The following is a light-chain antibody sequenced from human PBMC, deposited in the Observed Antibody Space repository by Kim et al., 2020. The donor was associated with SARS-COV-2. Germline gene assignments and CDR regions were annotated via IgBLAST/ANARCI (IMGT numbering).Light chain of an antibody. Sequence: AIQMTQSPSSLSTSVGDTVTITCRASQGIRNDLGWYQQKPGKAPKLLIYSASSLQSGVPSRFSGSGSGTDFTLTISLQPEDFATYYCLQDYNYPYTFGQGTKLEI. CDR3: LQDYNYPYT. J-gene: IGKJ2*01. V-gene: IGKV1-6*01. CDR2: SAS. CDR1: QGIRND.